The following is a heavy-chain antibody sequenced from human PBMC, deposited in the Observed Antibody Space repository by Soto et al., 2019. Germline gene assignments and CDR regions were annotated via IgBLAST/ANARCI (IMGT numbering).Heavy chain of an antibody. D-gene: IGHD6-19*01. CDR1: GFTFSSYA. CDR3: ARDPRGAEAGRFDY. V-gene: IGHV3-30-3*01. J-gene: IGHJ4*02. Sequence: QVQLVESGRGVVQPGMSLRLSCAASGFTFSSYAMHWVRQAPCKGLEWVAVISYDGSNKYYADSVKGRFTSSRDNSKNTLYRRMNSPRAVDTAVYYCARDPRGAEAGRFDYWGQGTLVTVS. CDR2: ISYDGSNK.